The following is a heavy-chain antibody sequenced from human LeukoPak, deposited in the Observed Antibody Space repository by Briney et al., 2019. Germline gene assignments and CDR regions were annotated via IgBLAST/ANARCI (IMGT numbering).Heavy chain of an antibody. J-gene: IGHJ5*02. CDR2: ISSSGSPI. Sequence: GGSLRLSCAASGFTFSSYSINWVRRAPGKGLEWVSYISSSGSPIYYADSVKGRYTISRDNAKNSLYLQMNSLRAEDTAVYYCARVSTPWFDPWGQGTLVTVSS. CDR1: GFTFSSYS. V-gene: IGHV3-21*05. CDR3: ARVSTPWFDP. D-gene: IGHD1-1*01.